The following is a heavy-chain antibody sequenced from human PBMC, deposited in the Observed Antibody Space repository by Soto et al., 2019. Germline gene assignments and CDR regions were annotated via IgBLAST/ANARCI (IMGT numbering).Heavy chain of an antibody. J-gene: IGHJ4*02. Sequence: TSETLSLTCTVSGGSISSYYWSWIRQPPGKGLEWIGYIYYSGSTNYNPSLKSRVTISVDTSKNQFSLKLSSVTAADTAVYYCARAMTTVTTIDYSGQGTLVTVSS. CDR3: ARAMTTVTTIDY. V-gene: IGHV4-59*12. CDR2: IYYSGST. CDR1: GGSISSYY. D-gene: IGHD4-17*01.